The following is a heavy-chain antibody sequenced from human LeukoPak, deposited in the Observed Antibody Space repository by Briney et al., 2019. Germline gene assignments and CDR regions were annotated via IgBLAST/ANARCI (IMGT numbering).Heavy chain of an antibody. D-gene: IGHD3-10*01. CDR3: ARGHYGSGSYDFDY. CDR2: IIPIFGTA. V-gene: IGHV1-69*01. CDR1: GGTFSSYA. J-gene: IGHJ4*02. Sequence: GASVKVSCKASGGTFSSYAISWVRQAPGRGLEWVGGIIPIFGTANYAQKFQGRVTITADESTSTAYMELSSLRSEDTAVYYCARGHYGSGSYDFDYWGQGTLVTVSS.